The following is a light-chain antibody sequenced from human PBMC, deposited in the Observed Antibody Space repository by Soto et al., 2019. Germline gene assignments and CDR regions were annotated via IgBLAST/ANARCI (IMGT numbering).Light chain of an antibody. V-gene: IGKV1-5*03. CDR1: QSISSW. Sequence: SQSISSWLAWYQQKPGKAPKLLIYKASSLESGVPSRFSGSGSGTEFTLTISSLQPDDFATYYCQQYNSYPWTFGQGTKVDIK. CDR3: QQYNSYPWT. CDR2: KAS. J-gene: IGKJ1*01.